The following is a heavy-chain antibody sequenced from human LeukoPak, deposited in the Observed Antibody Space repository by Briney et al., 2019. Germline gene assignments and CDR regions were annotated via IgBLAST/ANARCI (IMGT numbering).Heavy chain of an antibody. Sequence: PGGSLRLSCAASGFTFSSYWMSRVRQAPGKGLEWVANIKQDGSEKYYVDSVKGRFTISRDNAKNSLYLQMNSLRAEDTAVYYCARDPVGVAQGYWGQGTLVTVSS. V-gene: IGHV3-7*01. CDR2: IKQDGSEK. CDR3: ARDPVGVAQGY. J-gene: IGHJ4*02. CDR1: GFTFSSYW. D-gene: IGHD3-16*01.